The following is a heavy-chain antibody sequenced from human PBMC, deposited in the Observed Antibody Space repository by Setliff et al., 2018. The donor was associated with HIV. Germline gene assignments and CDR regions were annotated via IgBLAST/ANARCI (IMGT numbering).Heavy chain of an antibody. CDR1: GYTFTRNG. D-gene: IGHD3-10*01. V-gene: IGHV1-18*01. CDR3: ARARITMVRGVHRRGDYYYYMDV. CDR2: ISAYNGNT. J-gene: IGHJ6*03. Sequence: ASVKVSCKASGYTFTRNGISWVRQAPGQGLEWMGWISAYNGNTNYAQKLQGRVTMTTDTSMSTAYMELRSLRCDDTAVYYCARARITMVRGVHRRGDYYYYMDVWGKGTTVTVSS.